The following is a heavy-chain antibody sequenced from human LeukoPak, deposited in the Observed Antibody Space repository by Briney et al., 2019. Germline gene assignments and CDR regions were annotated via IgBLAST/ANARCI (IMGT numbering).Heavy chain of an antibody. CDR3: ARDYYDSSGYGYFDY. CDR1: GGSISSGGYY. CDR2: IYYSGST. D-gene: IGHD3-22*01. Sequence: SQTLSLTCTVSGGSISSGGYYWSWVRQHPGKGLEWLGHIYYSGSTYYNSSLKSRVIISVDTSRNQFSLKLSSVTAADTTVYYCARDYYDSSGYGYFDYWGQGTLVTVSS. J-gene: IGHJ4*02. V-gene: IGHV4-31*03.